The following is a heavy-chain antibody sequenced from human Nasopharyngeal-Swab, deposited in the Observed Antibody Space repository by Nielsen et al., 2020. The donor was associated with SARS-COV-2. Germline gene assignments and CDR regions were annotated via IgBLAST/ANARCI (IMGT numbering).Heavy chain of an antibody. CDR1: GFSFDDYA. CDR2: ISWNSVTI. Sequence: SLKISCVASGFSFDDYAIHWVRQTPGKGLEWVSGISWNSVTIGYADSVKGRFTISRDNTKNSISLQMNSLRPEDTALYYCAKDKLVAMTTVTLFDGWGQGTLVTVSS. D-gene: IGHD4-17*01. J-gene: IGHJ4*02. V-gene: IGHV3-9*01. CDR3: AKDKLVAMTTVTLFDG.